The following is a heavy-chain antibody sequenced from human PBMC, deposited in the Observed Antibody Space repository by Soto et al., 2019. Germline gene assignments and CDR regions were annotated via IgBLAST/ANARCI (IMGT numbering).Heavy chain of an antibody. D-gene: IGHD3-22*01. J-gene: IGHJ3*02. CDR1: GYTFTGYY. CDR3: ARSTNMIVVGIGAFDI. V-gene: IGHV1-2*04. CDR2: INPNSGGT. Sequence: ASVKVSCKASGYTFTGYYMHWVRQAPGQGLEWMGWINPNSGGTNYAQKFQGWVTMTRDTSISTAYMELSRLRSEDTAVYYCARSTNMIVVGIGAFDIWDQGTMVTVSS.